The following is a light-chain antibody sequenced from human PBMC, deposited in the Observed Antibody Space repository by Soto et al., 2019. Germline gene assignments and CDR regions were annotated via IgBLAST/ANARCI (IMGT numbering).Light chain of an antibody. CDR1: QSVSSN. V-gene: IGKV3-15*01. J-gene: IGKJ4*01. Sequence: EIVMTQSPATLPVSPGERATLSCRASQSVSSNLAWYQQKPGQAPRXLIYGASTRATGIPARFSGSGSGTEFTITISSLQSEDFAVYYCQQYDNWPLTFGGGTKVDIK. CDR3: QQYDNWPLT. CDR2: GAS.